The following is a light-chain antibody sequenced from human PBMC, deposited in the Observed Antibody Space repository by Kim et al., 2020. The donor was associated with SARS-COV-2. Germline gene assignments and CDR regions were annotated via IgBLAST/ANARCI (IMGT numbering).Light chain of an antibody. J-gene: IGKJ1*01. CDR3: QQRVSWSQA. CDR2: DAS. V-gene: IGKV3-11*01. Sequence: IVLTQSPATLSLSPGERATLSCRASQSIGISLALYQQKPGQAPRLLIFDASNRAAGIPARFSGSGSGTDFTLPISSLEPEDFAVYYCQQRVSWSQAFGQGTKVDIK. CDR1: QSIGIS.